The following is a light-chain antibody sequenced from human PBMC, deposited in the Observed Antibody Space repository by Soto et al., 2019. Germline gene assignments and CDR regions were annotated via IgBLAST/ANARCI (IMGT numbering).Light chain of an antibody. CDR2: EVS. CDR1: SSDVGGYNY. Sequence: QSALTQPASVSGSPGQSITISCTGTSSDVGGYNYVSWYQQHPGKAPKLMIYEVSNRPSGVSNRFSGSKSGNTASLTISGLQAEDEADYYCSSYTSSSTPGSYVFGTGTKVTVL. J-gene: IGLJ1*01. V-gene: IGLV2-14*01. CDR3: SSYTSSSTPGSYV.